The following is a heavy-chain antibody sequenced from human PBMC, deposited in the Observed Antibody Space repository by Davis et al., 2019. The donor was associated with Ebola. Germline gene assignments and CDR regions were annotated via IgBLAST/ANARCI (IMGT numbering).Heavy chain of an antibody. CDR3: TRDLKQPRPSYYYGMDV. D-gene: IGHD6-6*01. V-gene: IGHV3-30*03. Sequence: GESLKISCAASGFTFSSYGMHWVRQAPGKGLEWVAVISYDGSNKYYADSVKGRFTISRDNSKNTLYLQMNSLRAEDTAVYYCTRDLKQPRPSYYYGMDVWGQGTTVTVSS. CDR2: ISYDGSNK. J-gene: IGHJ6*02. CDR1: GFTFSSYG.